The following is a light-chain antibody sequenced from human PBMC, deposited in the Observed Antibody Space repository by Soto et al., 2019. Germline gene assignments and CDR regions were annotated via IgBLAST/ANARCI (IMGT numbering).Light chain of an antibody. CDR2: GVS. V-gene: IGLV2-14*01. J-gene: IGLJ2*01. Sequence: QSALTQPASVSGSPGQSITISCTETSRDVGGSNHVSWYQQHPGKAPKLMIYGVSNRPSGISNRVSGSKSGNTASLTISGLQAEDEADYYCSSYTSTTLVFGGGTKLTVL. CDR3: SSYTSTTLV. CDR1: SRDVGGSNH.